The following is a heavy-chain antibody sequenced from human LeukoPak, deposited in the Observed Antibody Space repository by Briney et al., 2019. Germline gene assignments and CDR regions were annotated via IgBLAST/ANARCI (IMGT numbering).Heavy chain of an antibody. J-gene: IGHJ4*02. CDR3: ARDPSGHYYFDY. D-gene: IGHD3-3*02. CDR2: IKGDGSST. V-gene: IGHV3-74*01. Sequence: GGSLRLSCAASGFTFSSNWMHWVRQAPGKGLVWVSRIKGDGSSTSYADSVKGRFTISRDNSKNTLYLQMNSLRAEDTAVYYCARDPSGHYYFDYWGQGTLVTVSS. CDR1: GFTFSSNW.